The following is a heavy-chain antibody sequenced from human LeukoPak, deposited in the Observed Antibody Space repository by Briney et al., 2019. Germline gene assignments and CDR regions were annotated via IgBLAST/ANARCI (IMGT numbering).Heavy chain of an antibody. J-gene: IGHJ4*02. Sequence: GGSLRLSCAASGFTFDDYAMHWVRQAPGKGLEWVSGISWNSGSIGYADSVKGRFTISRDNSKDTLYLQMNSLRAEDTAVYYCAKDRGYGFDYWGQGTLVTVSS. CDR3: AKDRGYGFDY. D-gene: IGHD3-22*01. CDR2: ISWNSGSI. CDR1: GFTFDDYA. V-gene: IGHV3-9*01.